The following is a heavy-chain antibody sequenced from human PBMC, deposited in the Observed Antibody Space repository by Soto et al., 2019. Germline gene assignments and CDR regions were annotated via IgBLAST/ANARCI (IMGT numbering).Heavy chain of an antibody. Sequence: ASVKVSCKASGYTFTSYYMHWVRQAPGQGLEWKGIIKPSGGSTSYAQKIQGRVNKTKDTSTSTVYMELSSLISEDTAVYYCARGGQQLVEDYWGQGTLVTVS. V-gene: IGHV1-46*01. CDR3: ARGGQQLVEDY. D-gene: IGHD6-13*01. CDR2: IKPSGGST. J-gene: IGHJ4*02. CDR1: GYTFTSYY.